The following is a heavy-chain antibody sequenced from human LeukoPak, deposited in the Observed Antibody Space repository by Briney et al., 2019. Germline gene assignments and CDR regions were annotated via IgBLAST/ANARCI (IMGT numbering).Heavy chain of an antibody. CDR3: ARRGAPAGLDY. CDR1: GLTFSSYA. Sequence: GGSLRLSCAASGLTFSSYAMSWVRQAPGKGLERVSGISGSGGSTYYADSVKGRFTISRDNSKNTLYLQMNSLRAEDTAVYYCARRGAPAGLDYWGQGTLVTVSS. D-gene: IGHD1-26*01. J-gene: IGHJ4*02. CDR2: ISGSGGST. V-gene: IGHV3-23*01.